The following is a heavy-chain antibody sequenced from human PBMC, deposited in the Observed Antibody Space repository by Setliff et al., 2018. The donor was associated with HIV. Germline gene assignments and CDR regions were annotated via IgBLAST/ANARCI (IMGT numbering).Heavy chain of an antibody. Sequence: ASVKVSCKASGYTFNGYYMHWVRQAPGQGLQWMGWINVGSGKTQYSLKLQGRVTITRDTSATAVYMELRSLRSEDTAVYYCARGRGLYSSGYYIDYWGQGTLVTVS. CDR2: INVGSGKT. CDR3: ARGRGLYSSGYYIDY. D-gene: IGHD6-19*01. V-gene: IGHV1-3*01. CDR1: GYTFNGYY. J-gene: IGHJ4*02.